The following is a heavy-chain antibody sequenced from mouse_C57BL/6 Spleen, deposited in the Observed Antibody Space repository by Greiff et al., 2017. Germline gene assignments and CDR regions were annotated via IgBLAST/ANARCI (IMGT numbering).Heavy chain of an antibody. CDR1: GFTFSSYA. CDR3: TRGSGYYDYDEDAMDY. CDR2: ISSGGDYI. Sequence: EVNVVESGEGLVKPGGSLKLSCAASGFTFSSYAMSWVRQTPEKRLEWVAYISSGGDYIYYADTVKGRFTISRDNARNTLYLQMSSLKSEDTAMYYCTRGSGYYDYDEDAMDYWGQGTSVTVSS. J-gene: IGHJ4*01. D-gene: IGHD2-4*01. V-gene: IGHV5-9-1*02.